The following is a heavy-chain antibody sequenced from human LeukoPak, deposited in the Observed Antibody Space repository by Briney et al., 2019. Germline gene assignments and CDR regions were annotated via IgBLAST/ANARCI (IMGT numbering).Heavy chain of an antibody. CDR1: GXSISSGDCY. CDR2: IYYSGST. Sequence: SQTLSLTCTVSGXSISSGDCYWSWIRQPPGKGLEWIGYIYYSGSTYYNPSLKSRVTISVDTSKNQFSLKLSSVTAADTSVYYCARAYGDYVPFDYWGQGTLVTVSS. CDR3: ARAYGDYVPFDY. D-gene: IGHD4-17*01. V-gene: IGHV4-30-4*01. J-gene: IGHJ4*02.